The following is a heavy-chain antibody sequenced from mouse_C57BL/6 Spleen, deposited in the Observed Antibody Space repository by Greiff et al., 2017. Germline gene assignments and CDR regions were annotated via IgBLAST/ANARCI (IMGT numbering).Heavy chain of an antibody. V-gene: IGHV5-12*01. J-gene: IGHJ4*01. CDR3: ARHGLPSYAMDY. CDR2: ISNGGGST. D-gene: IGHD6-1*01. Sequence: EVKLQESGGGLVQPGGSLKLSCAASGFTFSDYYMYWVRQTPEKRLEWVAYISNGGGSTYYPDTVKGRFTISRDNAKNTLYLPMSRLKAEDTAMYYCARHGLPSYAMDYWGQGTSVTVSS. CDR1: GFTFSDYY.